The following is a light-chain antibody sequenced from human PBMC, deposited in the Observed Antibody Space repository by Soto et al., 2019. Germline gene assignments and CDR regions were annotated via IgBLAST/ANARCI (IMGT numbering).Light chain of an antibody. J-gene: IGKJ1*01. V-gene: IGKV3-20*01. CDR1: QSVSSSY. Sequence: EIVLTQSPGTLSLSPGERATLSCRASQSVSSSYLAWYQQKPGQAPRLLIYGASSRATGIPDRFSGSGSGTDLTLTISRLEPEDFAVYYCQQYGSSPPLTFGQGTKVEIK. CDR2: GAS. CDR3: QQYGSSPPLT.